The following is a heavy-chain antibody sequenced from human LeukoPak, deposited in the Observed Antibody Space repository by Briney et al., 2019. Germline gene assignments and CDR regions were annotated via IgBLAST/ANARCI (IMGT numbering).Heavy chain of an antibody. CDR1: GFTFSSYW. Sequence: PGGSLGLSCAASGFTFSSYWMHWVRQAPGKGLVWVSRINSDGSSTNCAASVKGRFTISRDNAKNTLYLQMNSLRAEDTAMYYCAWALRDWGQGTLVTVSS. D-gene: IGHD4-17*01. V-gene: IGHV3-74*01. CDR3: AWALRD. CDR2: INSDGSST. J-gene: IGHJ4*02.